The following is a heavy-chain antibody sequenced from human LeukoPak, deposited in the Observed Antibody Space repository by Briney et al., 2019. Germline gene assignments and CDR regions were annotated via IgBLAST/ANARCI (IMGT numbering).Heavy chain of an antibody. Sequence: ASVKVSCKASGYTFTSYDINWVRQATGQGLEWMGWMNPNSGNTGYAQKFQGRVTMTRNTSISTAYMELSSLRSEDTAVYYCARATYDFWSGYLTVYYYGMDVWGQGTTVTVSS. V-gene: IGHV1-8*01. J-gene: IGHJ6*02. CDR2: MNPNSGNT. CDR1: GYTFTSYD. CDR3: ARATYDFWSGYLTVYYYGMDV. D-gene: IGHD3-3*01.